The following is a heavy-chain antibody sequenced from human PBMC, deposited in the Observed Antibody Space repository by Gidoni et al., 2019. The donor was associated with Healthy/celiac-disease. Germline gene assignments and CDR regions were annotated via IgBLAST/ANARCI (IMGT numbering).Heavy chain of an antibody. CDR1: GFTFSSYA. D-gene: IGHD5-18*01. CDR2: ISGSGGST. J-gene: IGHJ4*02. Sequence: EVQLLESGGGLVQPGGSLRLSCAASGFTFSSYAMSWVRQAPGKGLEWVSAISGSGGSTYYADSVKGRFTISRDNSKNTLYLQMNSLRAEDTAVYYCAKSPFTVSYGVAQMTPFDYWGQGTLVTVSS. V-gene: IGHV3-23*01. CDR3: AKSPFTVSYGVAQMTPFDY.